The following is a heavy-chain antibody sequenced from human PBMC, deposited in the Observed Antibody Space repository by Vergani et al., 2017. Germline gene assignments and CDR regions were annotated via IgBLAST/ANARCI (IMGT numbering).Heavy chain of an antibody. J-gene: IGHJ4*02. CDR3: ARAGSSSSTYFDY. CDR2: INHSGST. CDR1: GFTVSSNY. V-gene: IGHV4-34*01. D-gene: IGHD6-6*01. Sequence: VQLLESGGGLVQPGGSLRLSCAASGFTVSSNYMSWVRQAPGKGLEWIGEINHSGSTNYNPSLKSRVTISVDTSKNQFSLKLSSVTAADTAVYYCARAGSSSSTYFDYWGQGTLVTVSS.